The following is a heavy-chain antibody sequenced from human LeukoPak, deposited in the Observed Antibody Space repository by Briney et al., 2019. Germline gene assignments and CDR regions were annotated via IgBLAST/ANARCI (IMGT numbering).Heavy chain of an antibody. CDR2: IYYSGST. Sequence: PSETLSLTCAVSGGSISSYYWSWIRQPPGKGLEWIGFIYYSGSTNYNPSLKSRVTISVDTSKNQFSLKLSSVTATDTAVYYCARHSSDGSGYYHFQHWGQGTLVTVSS. CDR3: ARHSSDGSGYYHFQH. V-gene: IGHV4-59*08. J-gene: IGHJ1*01. CDR1: GGSISSYY. D-gene: IGHD3-22*01.